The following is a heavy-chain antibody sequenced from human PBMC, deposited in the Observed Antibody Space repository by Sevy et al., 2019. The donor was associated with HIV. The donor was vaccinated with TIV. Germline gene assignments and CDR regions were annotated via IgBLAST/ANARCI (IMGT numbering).Heavy chain of an antibody. CDR3: AKSDFHTVTKYMDYFHY. D-gene: IGHD4-17*01. CDR2: ITSRGGST. J-gene: IGHJ4*02. Sequence: GGSLRLSCAASGFTFSNYAMNWVRQAPGKGLEWVSTITSRGGSTYYADSVKGRFTISRDNSKNTLYLQMNSLRAEDTAVYYCAKSDFHTVTKYMDYFHYWGQGTLVTVSS. V-gene: IGHV3-23*01. CDR1: GFTFSNYA.